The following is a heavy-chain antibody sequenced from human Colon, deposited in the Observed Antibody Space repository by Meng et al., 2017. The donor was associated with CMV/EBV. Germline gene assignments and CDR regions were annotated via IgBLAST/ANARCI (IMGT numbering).Heavy chain of an antibody. CDR3: ARGTRIRKLFGMDV. CDR2: INHSGST. Sequence: GSLRLSCAVYGGSFSGYYWSWIRQPPGKGLEWIGEINHSGSTNYNPSLKSRVTISVDTSKNQFSLKLSSVTAADTAVYYCARGTRIRKLFGMDVWGQGTTVTVSS. CDR1: GGSFSGYY. J-gene: IGHJ6*02. V-gene: IGHV4-34*01. D-gene: IGHD2-21*01.